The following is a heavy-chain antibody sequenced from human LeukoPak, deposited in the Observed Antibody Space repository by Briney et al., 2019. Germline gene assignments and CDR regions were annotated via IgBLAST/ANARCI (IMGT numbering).Heavy chain of an antibody. D-gene: IGHD3-22*01. CDR2: IYYSGST. Sequence: SETLSLTCTVSGGSVSSGSYYWSWIRQPPGKGLEWIGYIYYSGSTNYNPSLKSRVTISVDTSKNQFSLKLSSVTAADTAVYYCAGGYYYDSSGYYLPWGQGTLVTVSS. J-gene: IGHJ5*02. CDR1: GGSVSSGSYY. V-gene: IGHV4-61*01. CDR3: AGGYYYDSSGYYLP.